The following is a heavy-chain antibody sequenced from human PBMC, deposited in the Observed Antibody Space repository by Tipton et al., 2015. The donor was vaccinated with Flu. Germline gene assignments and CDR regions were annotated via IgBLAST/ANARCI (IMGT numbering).Heavy chain of an antibody. V-gene: IGHV3-11*04. CDR2: TSSSGSTI. Sequence: SLRLSCAASGFTFSDYYMSWIRQAPGKGLEWVSYTSSSGSTIYYADSVKGRFTISRDNAKNSLYLQMNSLRAEDTAVYYCARCRLAAAAQRDYYYYGMDVWGQGTTVTVSS. D-gene: IGHD6-13*01. CDR3: ARCRLAAAAQRDYYYYGMDV. CDR1: GFTFSDYY. J-gene: IGHJ6*02.